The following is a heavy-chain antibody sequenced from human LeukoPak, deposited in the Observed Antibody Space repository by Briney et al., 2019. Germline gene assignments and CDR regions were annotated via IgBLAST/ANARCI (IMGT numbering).Heavy chain of an antibody. D-gene: IGHD3-16*01. CDR3: ARVWRKYYDYVWGSVVGAFDI. CDR1: GFTFSSYG. Sequence: SGGSLRLSCAASGFTFSSYGMHWVRQAPGKGLEWVAVIWYDGSNKYYADSVKGRFTISRDNSKNTLYLQMNSLRAEDTAVYYCARVWRKYYDYVWGSVVGAFDIWGQGTMVTVSS. V-gene: IGHV3-33*01. CDR2: IWYDGSNK. J-gene: IGHJ3*02.